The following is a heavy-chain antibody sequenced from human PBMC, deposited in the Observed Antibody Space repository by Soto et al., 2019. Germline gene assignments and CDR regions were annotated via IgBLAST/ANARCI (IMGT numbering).Heavy chain of an antibody. Sequence: SETLSLTCTVSGGSISSGGYYWSWIRQHPGKGLEWIGYIYYSGSTYYNPSLKSRVTISVDTSKNQFSLKLSSVTAADTAVYYCARVTKTLSSFDYWGQGTLVIV. CDR2: IYYSGST. V-gene: IGHV4-31*03. J-gene: IGHJ4*02. CDR1: GGSISSGGYY. CDR3: ARVTKTLSSFDY. D-gene: IGHD2-2*01.